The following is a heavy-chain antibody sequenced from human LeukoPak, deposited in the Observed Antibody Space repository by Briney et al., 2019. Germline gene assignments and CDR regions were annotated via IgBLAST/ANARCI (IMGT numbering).Heavy chain of an antibody. CDR2: INHSGST. CDR3: ASGRDYYYYYMDV. V-gene: IGHV4-34*01. CDR1: GGSFSGYY. Sequence: SETLSLTCAVYGGSFSGYYWSWIRQPPGKGLEWIGEINHSGSTNYNPSLMSRVTISVDTSKNQFSLKLSSVTAADTAVYYCASGRDYYYYYMDVWGKGTTVTVSS. J-gene: IGHJ6*03.